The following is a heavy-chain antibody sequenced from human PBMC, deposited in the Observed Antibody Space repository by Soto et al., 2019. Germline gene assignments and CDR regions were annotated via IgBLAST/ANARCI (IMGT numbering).Heavy chain of an antibody. CDR2: TRNKANSYTT. V-gene: IGHV3-72*01. CDR1: GFTFSDHY. CDR3: ARVSPVSSSWYGDYYYGMDV. Sequence: GGSRRLSCAASGFTFSDHYMDWVRQAPGKGLEWVGRTRNKANSYTTEYAASVKGRFTISRDDSKNSLYLQMNSLKTEDTAVYYCARVSPVSSSWYGDYYYGMDVWGQGTTVTSP. D-gene: IGHD6-13*01. J-gene: IGHJ6*02.